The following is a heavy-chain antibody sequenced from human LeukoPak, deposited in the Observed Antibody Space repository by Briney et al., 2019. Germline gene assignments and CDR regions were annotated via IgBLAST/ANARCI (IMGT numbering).Heavy chain of an antibody. Sequence: PGGSPRLSCTASGFTFNTYAMSWVRQAPGKGLEWVSAISSRGDITYYADSVKGPFTISRDNSKNTLYLQMNNLRAEDTAVYYCAKRLPYYFDYWGQGTLVTVSS. D-gene: IGHD2-21*01. CDR1: GFTFNTYA. CDR3: AKRLPYYFDY. V-gene: IGHV3-23*01. CDR2: ISSRGDIT. J-gene: IGHJ4*02.